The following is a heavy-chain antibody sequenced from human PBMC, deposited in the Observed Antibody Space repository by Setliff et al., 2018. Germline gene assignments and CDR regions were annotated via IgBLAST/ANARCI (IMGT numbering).Heavy chain of an antibody. J-gene: IGHJ5*02. CDR2: IKEDGSEK. CDR3: VITSPWGWLDP. V-gene: IGHV3-7*01. D-gene: IGHD3-22*01. CDR1: GFTFSSYW. Sequence: GGSLRLSCAASGFTFSSYWMSWVRQAPGKGLEWVANIKEDGSEKYYVDSVKGRFTISRDNAKNSLYLQMNSLRAEDTAVYYCVITSPWGWLDPWGQGPLVTVSS.